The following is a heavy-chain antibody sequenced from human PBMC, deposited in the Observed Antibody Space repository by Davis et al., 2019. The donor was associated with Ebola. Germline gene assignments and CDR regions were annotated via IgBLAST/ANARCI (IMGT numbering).Heavy chain of an antibody. J-gene: IGHJ5*02. D-gene: IGHD5-12*01. V-gene: IGHV1-3*01. CDR2: INARNGNT. CDR1: GYFFASYT. Sequence: ASVKVSCKASGYFFASYTMHWVRQAPGQRLEWMGWINARNGNTKYSERFQGRLTITMDTSARTAYMELSSLRSEDTAVYYCARGEWLRFIESENWFDPWGQGTLVTVSS. CDR3: ARGEWLRFIESENWFDP.